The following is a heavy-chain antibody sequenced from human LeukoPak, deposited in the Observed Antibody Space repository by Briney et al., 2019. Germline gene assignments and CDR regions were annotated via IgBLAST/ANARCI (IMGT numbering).Heavy chain of an antibody. D-gene: IGHD6-13*01. CDR1: GGSISSGGYY. CDR2: IYYSGST. CDR3: ARKASIAAAGPGPYYYGMDV. Sequence: SQTLSLTCTVSGGSISSGGYYWSWIHQHPGKGLEWIGYIYYSGSTYYNPSLKSRVTISVDTSKNQFSLKLSSVTAADTAVYYCARKASIAAAGPGPYYYGMDVWGQGTTVTVSS. V-gene: IGHV4-31*03. J-gene: IGHJ6*02.